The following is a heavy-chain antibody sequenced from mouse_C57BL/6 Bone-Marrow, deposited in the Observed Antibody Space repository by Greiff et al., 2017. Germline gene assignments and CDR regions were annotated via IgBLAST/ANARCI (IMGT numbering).Heavy chain of an antibody. D-gene: IGHD1-1*01. Sequence: VQLQQSGPELVKPGASVKISCKASGYSFTDYNMNWVKQSNGKSLEWIGVINPNYGTTSYNQKFKGKATLTVDQSSSTAYMQLNSLTSEDSAVYYCARKGGYGSSPYWYFDVWGTGTTVTVSS. CDR2: INPNYGTT. CDR3: ARKGGYGSSPYWYFDV. J-gene: IGHJ1*03. V-gene: IGHV1-39*01. CDR1: GYSFTDYN.